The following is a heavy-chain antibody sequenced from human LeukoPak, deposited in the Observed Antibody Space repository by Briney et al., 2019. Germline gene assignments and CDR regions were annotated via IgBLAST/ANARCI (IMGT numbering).Heavy chain of an antibody. CDR1: GYTFTSYY. D-gene: IGHD3-9*01. V-gene: IGHV1-46*01. CDR3: ARVTGTYSDY. CDR2: INPSGGST. Sequence: ASVKVSCKASGYTFTSYYMHWVRQAPGQGLEWMGIINPSGGSTSYAQKFQDRVTITRDTSASTVYMELSSLRSEDTAVYYCARVTGTYSDYWGQGILVTVSS. J-gene: IGHJ4*02.